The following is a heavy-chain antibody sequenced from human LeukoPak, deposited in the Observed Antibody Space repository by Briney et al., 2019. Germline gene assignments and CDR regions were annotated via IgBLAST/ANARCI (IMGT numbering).Heavy chain of an antibody. CDR1: GITVSSNF. CDR3: ARGADGVSSNSRGWFDP. J-gene: IGHJ5*02. D-gene: IGHD2-15*01. Sequence: GGSLRLSCAASGITVSSNFMSWVRQAPGKGLESVSLLYSGGSEYHADSVKGRFTISRDNARNSLYLQMNTLRAEDTAVYSCARGADGVSSNSRGWFDPWGQGTLVTVSS. V-gene: IGHV3-66*01. CDR2: LYSGGSE.